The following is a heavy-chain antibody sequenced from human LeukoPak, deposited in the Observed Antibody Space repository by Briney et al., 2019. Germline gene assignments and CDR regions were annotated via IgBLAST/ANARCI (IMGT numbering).Heavy chain of an antibody. V-gene: IGHV3-21*01. CDR2: ISTSSSYI. CDR1: GITFSSYS. CDR3: ARERNGVFDH. D-gene: IGHD3-10*01. Sequence: GGSLRLSCAASGITFSSYSMNWVRQAPGKGLEWVSSISTSSSYIYYADSVKGRFTISRDNAKNSLYLQMSSLRAEDTAVYFCARERNGVFDHWGQGTLVTVSS. J-gene: IGHJ4*02.